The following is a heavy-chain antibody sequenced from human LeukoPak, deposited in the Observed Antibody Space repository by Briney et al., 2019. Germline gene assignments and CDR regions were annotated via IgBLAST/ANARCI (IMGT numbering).Heavy chain of an antibody. J-gene: IGHJ6*02. CDR3: AKTAYYYYGMDV. Sequence: GRSLRLSCAASGFTFSSYGMHWVRQAPVKGLEWVAVISYDGSNKYYADSVKGRFTISRDNSKNTLYLQMNSLRAEDTAVYYCAKTAYYYYGMDVWGQGTTVTVSS. CDR2: ISYDGSNK. CDR1: GFTFSSYG. V-gene: IGHV3-30*18.